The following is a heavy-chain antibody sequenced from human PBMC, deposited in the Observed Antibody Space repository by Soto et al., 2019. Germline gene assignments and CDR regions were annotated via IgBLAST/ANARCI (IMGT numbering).Heavy chain of an antibody. CDR2: INQDGSEK. Sequence: EVQLVESGGGLVQPGGSLRLSCAASGFTFSNSWMSWVHQAPGRGLEWVANINQDGSEKAYVDSLKGRFTISRDNTKNSLYLQMDSLRAEDTAVYYCARDRTGPDYWGQGTMVTVSS. CDR1: GFTFSNSW. V-gene: IGHV3-7*05. J-gene: IGHJ4*02. CDR3: ARDRTGPDY.